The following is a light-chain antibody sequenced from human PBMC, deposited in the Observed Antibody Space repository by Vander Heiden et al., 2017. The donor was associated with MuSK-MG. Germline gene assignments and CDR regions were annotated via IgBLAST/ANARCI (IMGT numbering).Light chain of an antibody. CDR1: QSVSSSY. CDR3: QQYGSSPRT. CDR2: GAS. Sequence: VLTQSPGTLSLSPGERATLSCRASQSVSSSYLAWYQQKPGQAPRLLIYGASSRATGIPDRFSGSGSGTDFTLTISRLEPEDFAVYYCQQYGSSPRTFGGGTKVEIK. J-gene: IGKJ4*01. V-gene: IGKV3-20*01.